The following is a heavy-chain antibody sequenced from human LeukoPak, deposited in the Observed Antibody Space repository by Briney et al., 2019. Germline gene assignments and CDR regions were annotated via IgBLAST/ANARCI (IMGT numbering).Heavy chain of an antibody. CDR1: GCTFSSYA. CDR2: MSGSGGTT. D-gene: IGHD2-15*01. Sequence: PGGSLRLSCTASGCTFSSYAMSWVRQPPGKGLEWVSVMSGSGGTTYYAESVKGRFTISRDYSKNTLYLQMDSLRAEDTAVYYCAKDKQNLRAATEFFDYWGQGTLVIVSS. J-gene: IGHJ4*02. CDR3: AKDKQNLRAATEFFDY. V-gene: IGHV3-23*01.